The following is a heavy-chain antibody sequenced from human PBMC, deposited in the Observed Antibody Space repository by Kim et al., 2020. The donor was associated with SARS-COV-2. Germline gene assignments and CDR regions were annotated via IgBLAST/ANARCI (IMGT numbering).Heavy chain of an antibody. V-gene: IGHV3-43*02. CDR3: AKVVRDYYDSSGYYYIDYYGMDV. J-gene: IGHJ6*02. CDR1: GFTFDDYA. D-gene: IGHD3-22*01. Sequence: GGSLRLSCAASGFTFDDYAMHWVRQAPGKGLEWVSLISGDGGSTYYADSVKGRFTISRDNSKNSLYLQMNSPRTEDTALYYCAKVVRDYYDSSGYYYIDYYGMDVWGQGTTVTVSS. CDR2: ISGDGGST.